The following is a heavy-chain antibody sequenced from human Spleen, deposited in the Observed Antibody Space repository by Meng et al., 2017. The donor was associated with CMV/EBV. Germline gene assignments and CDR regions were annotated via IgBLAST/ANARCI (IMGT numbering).Heavy chain of an antibody. D-gene: IGHD1-7*01. CDR2: ISTSGSYI. Sequence: SLRLSCAASGFTFNSYSMNWVRKAPGKGLEWVSSISTSGSYIYYADSVKGRFTIPRDNAENSLTLQMNSLRADDTAVYFCARDIELDYWGQGTLVTVSS. CDR3: ARDIELDY. V-gene: IGHV3-21*01. CDR1: GFTFNSYS. J-gene: IGHJ4*02.